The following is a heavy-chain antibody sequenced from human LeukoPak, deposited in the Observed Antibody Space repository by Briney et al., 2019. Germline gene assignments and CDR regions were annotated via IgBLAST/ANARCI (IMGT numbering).Heavy chain of an antibody. Sequence: GGSLRLSCVVSGFTVSSNYMSWGRQAPGKGPEWVSVIYSGGNTYYADSVKGRFTISRDNSKNTLYLQMNSLRADDTAVYYCARDDGSDLFPVLWGQGTLVTVSS. D-gene: IGHD2-21*01. CDR1: GFTVSSNY. CDR2: IYSGGNT. CDR3: ARDDGSDLFPVL. V-gene: IGHV3-53*01. J-gene: IGHJ4*02.